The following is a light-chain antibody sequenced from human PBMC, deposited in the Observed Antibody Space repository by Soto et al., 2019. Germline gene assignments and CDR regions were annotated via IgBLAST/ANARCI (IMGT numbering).Light chain of an antibody. J-gene: IGKJ1*01. CDR2: DAS. CDR3: QQRSNWPRT. V-gene: IGKV3-11*01. CDR1: QSVSSSY. Sequence: EIVLAQSPGTLPLSPGGRATLSCRASQSVSSSYLAWYQQRPGQAHRLLIYDASNRATGIPARFSGSGSETDFTLTISGLEPEEFAVDDGQQRSNWPRTFGQGTKVDIK.